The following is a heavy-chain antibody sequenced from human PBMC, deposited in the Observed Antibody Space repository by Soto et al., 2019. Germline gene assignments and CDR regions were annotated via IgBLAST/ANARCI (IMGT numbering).Heavy chain of an antibody. CDR3: AKDRAHSRYFPNYYFDY. D-gene: IGHD3-9*01. CDR2: ISYDGSNK. CDR1: GFTFSSYG. Sequence: GGSLRLSCAASGFTFSSYGMHWVRQAPGKGLEWVAVISYDGSNKFYADSVKGRFTISRDNSKNTLYLQMNSLRAEDTAMYYCAKDRAHSRYFPNYYFDYWGQGTLVTVS. J-gene: IGHJ4*02. V-gene: IGHV3-30*18.